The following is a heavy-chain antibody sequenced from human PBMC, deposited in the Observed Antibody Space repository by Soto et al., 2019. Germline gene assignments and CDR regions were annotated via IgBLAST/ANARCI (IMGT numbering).Heavy chain of an antibody. CDR1: GFTFSSYS. J-gene: IGHJ5*02. Sequence: GGSLRLSCAASGFTFSSYSMNWVRQAPGKGLEWVSSISSSSSYIYYADSVKGRFTISRDNAKNSLYLQMNSLRAEDTAVYYCARGIRLSSSSKNWFDPWGQGTLVTVS. V-gene: IGHV3-21*01. CDR3: ARGIRLSSSSKNWFDP. D-gene: IGHD6-6*01. CDR2: ISSSSSYI.